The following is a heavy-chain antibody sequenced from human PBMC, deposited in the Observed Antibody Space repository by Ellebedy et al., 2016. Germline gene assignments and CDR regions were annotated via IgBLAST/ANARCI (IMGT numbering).Heavy chain of an antibody. CDR1: GFTFSISG. Sequence: GGSLRLXXAASGFTFSISGMTWVRQRPGKGLEWVATISRGREAYYADPFKGRFIISRDNDMNLVYLQLNSLRAEDSAVYYCSRDGSEWSRDYWGQGTLVTVSS. V-gene: IGHV3-21*06. CDR3: SRDGSEWSRDY. D-gene: IGHD2-8*01. J-gene: IGHJ4*02. CDR2: ISRGREA.